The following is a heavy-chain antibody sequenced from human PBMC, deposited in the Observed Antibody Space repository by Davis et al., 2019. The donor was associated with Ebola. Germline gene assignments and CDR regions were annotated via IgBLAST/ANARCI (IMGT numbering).Heavy chain of an antibody. CDR1: GFTFNNYA. CDR3: ARDVRVVPAAIDY. D-gene: IGHD2-2*01. Sequence: GGSLRLSCATSGFTFNNYAMTWVRQAPGKGLEWVANIKQDGSEKYYVDSVKGRFTISRDNAKNSLYLQMNSLRAEDTAVYYCARDVRVVPAAIDYWGQGTLVTVSS. V-gene: IGHV3-7*03. J-gene: IGHJ4*02. CDR2: IKQDGSEK.